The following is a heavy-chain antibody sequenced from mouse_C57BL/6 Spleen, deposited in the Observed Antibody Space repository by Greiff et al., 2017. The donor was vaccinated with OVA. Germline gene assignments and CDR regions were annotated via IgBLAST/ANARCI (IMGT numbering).Heavy chain of an antibody. CDR1: GYAFSSYW. D-gene: IGHD1-1*01. Sequence: LKQSGASVKISCKASGYAFSSYWMNWVKQRPGKGLEWIGQIYPGDGDTNYNGKFKGKATLTADKSSSTAYMQLSSLTSEDSAVYFCARSDYGSSGTFAYWGQGTLVTVSA. J-gene: IGHJ3*01. CDR2: IYPGDGDT. V-gene: IGHV1-80*01. CDR3: ARSDYGSSGTFAY.